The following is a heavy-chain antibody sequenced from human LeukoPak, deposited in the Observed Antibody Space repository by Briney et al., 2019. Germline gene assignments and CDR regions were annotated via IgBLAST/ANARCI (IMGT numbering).Heavy chain of an antibody. CDR3: AKDYDFWSGYYTVGYYFDY. CDR1: GFTFSSYG. J-gene: IGHJ4*02. D-gene: IGHD3-3*01. Sequence: GSLRLSCAASGFTFSSYGMHWVRQAPGKGLEWVAFIRYDGSNKYYADSVKGRFTISRDNSKNTLYLQMNSLRAEDTAVYYCAKDYDFWSGYYTVGYYFDYWGQGTLVTVSS. CDR2: IRYDGSNK. V-gene: IGHV3-30*02.